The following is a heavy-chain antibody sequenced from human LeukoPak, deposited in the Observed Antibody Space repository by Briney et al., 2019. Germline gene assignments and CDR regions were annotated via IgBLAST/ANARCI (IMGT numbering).Heavy chain of an antibody. CDR1: GFTFSSYS. Sequence: PGGSLRLSCAASGFTFSSYSMNWVRQAPGKGLEWVSYISNSSSTIYYADSVKGRFTNSRDNAKNSLYLQMNSLRAEDTAVYYCARPITTGSGFDYWGQGTLVTVSS. CDR2: ISNSSSTI. V-gene: IGHV3-48*01. D-gene: IGHD1-1*01. CDR3: ARPITTGSGFDY. J-gene: IGHJ4*02.